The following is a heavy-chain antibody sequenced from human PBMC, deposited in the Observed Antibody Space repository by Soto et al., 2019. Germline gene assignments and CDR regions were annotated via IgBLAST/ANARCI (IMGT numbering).Heavy chain of an antibody. CDR2: VSYDGKNI. CDR3: ARDYGALACDRIQH. J-gene: IGHJ1*01. Sequence: QLVESGGGVVQPGGSLTLSCAASGFNFDSYAMHWVRQAPGKGHEWLAVVSYDGKNIYYGDSVKGRFTISKDDSKNTLYLRMSSLTAEDAATCSCARDYGALACDRIQHWGRGTLVTVSS. V-gene: IGHV3-30*03. CDR1: GFNFDSYA. D-gene: IGHD4-17*01.